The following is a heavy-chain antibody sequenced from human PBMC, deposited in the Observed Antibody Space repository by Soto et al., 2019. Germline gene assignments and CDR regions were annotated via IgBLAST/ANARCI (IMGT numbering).Heavy chain of an antibody. D-gene: IGHD3-16*01. Sequence: SVKVSCKASGGTFSSYAISWVRQAPGQGLEWMGGIIPIFGTANYAQKFQGRVTITADESTSTAYMELSRLRSEDTAIYYCARGWGLDSVTYYYAYWGQGTLVTVSS. J-gene: IGHJ4*02. CDR1: GGTFSSYA. CDR3: ARGWGLDSVTYYYAY. V-gene: IGHV1-69*13. CDR2: IIPIFGTA.